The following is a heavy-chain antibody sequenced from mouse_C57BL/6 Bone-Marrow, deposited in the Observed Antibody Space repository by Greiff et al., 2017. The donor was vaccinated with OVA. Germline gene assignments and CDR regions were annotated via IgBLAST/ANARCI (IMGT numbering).Heavy chain of an antibody. Sequence: EVQLVESGGGLVQPGGSLKLSCAASGFTFSDYYMYWVRQTPEKRLEWVAYISNGGGSTYYPDTVKGRFTISRDNAKNTLYLQMSRLKSEDTAMYYCARHYYYGLWYFDVWGTGTTVTVSS. CDR2: ISNGGGST. J-gene: IGHJ1*03. D-gene: IGHD1-1*01. V-gene: IGHV5-12*01. CDR1: GFTFSDYY. CDR3: ARHYYYGLWYFDV.